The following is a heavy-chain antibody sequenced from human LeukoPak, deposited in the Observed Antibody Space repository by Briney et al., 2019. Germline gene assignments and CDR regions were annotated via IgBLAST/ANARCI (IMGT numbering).Heavy chain of an antibody. CDR3: ARRKYYYDSSGYSVPPYYFDY. J-gene: IGHJ4*02. CDR2: IYPGDSDT. V-gene: IGHV5-51*01. CDR1: GYSFTSYW. D-gene: IGHD3-22*01. Sequence: GESLKISCKGSGYSFTSYWIGWVRQMPGKGLEWMGIIYPGDSDTRYSPSFQGQVTISADKSISTAYLQWSSLKASDTAMYYCARRKYYYDSSGYSVPPYYFDYWGQGTLVTVSS.